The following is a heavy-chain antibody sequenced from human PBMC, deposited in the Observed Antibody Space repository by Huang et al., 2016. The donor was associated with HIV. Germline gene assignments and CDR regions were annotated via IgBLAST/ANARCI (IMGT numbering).Heavy chain of an antibody. D-gene: IGHD3-10*01. CDR3: ARDGSGYYFDY. Sequence: QVQLVQSGAEVKKPGASVKVSCTDSGYTFTRYALQWVGQAPGQRLEWMGWITTGNGNTKQSQKFQGRVTMTRDTTATTAYMELSSLRSEDTALYYCARDGSGYYFDYWGQGTLVTVSS. CDR1: GYTFTRYA. V-gene: IGHV1-3*04. J-gene: IGHJ4*02. CDR2: ITTGNGNT.